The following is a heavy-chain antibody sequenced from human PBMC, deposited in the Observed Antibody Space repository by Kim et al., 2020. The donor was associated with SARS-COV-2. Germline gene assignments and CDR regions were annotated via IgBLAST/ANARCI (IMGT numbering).Heavy chain of an antibody. D-gene: IGHD6-13*01. CDR3: TTDRSRVLGTY. CDR2: IKSKTDGGTT. V-gene: IGHV3-15*01. J-gene: IGHJ4*02. CDR1: GFTFSNTW. Sequence: GGSLRLSCAASGFTFSNTWMSWVRQAPGKGLEWVGRIKSKTDGGTTDYAAPVKGRFTISRDDSKNTLYLQMNSLKTEDTAVYFCTTDRSRVLGTYWGQGTRVTVSS.